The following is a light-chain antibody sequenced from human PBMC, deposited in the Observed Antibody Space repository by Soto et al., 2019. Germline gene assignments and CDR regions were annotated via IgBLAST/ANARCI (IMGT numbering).Light chain of an antibody. CDR3: SSYRSNSTYVL. J-gene: IGLJ2*01. V-gene: IGLV2-8*01. CDR2: EVT. CDR1: SSDVGAYNY. Sequence: QSVLTQPPSASGSPGQSVTISCTGTSSDVGAYNYVSWYRHHPGNAPKLIIYEVTKRPSGVPDRFSGSKSGNTASLTGSGLFAEDAGDYYYSSYRSNSTYVLFGGATKL.